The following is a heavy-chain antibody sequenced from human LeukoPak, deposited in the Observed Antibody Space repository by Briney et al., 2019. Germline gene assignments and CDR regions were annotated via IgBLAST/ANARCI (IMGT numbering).Heavy chain of an antibody. CDR2: IIPILGTA. CDR3: ARNDCSGGSCYRPGAPRYYYYGMDV. Sequence: ASVKVSCKASGYTFTGYYMHWVRQAPGQGLEWMGGIIPILGTASYAQKFQGRVTITADESTSTAYMELSSLRSEDTAVYYCARNDCSGGSCYRPGAPRYYYYGMDVWGQGTTVTVSS. V-gene: IGHV1-69*13. CDR1: GYTFTGYY. J-gene: IGHJ6*02. D-gene: IGHD2-15*01.